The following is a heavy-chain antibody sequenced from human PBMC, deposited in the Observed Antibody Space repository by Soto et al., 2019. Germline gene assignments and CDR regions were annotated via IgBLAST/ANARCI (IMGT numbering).Heavy chain of an antibody. D-gene: IGHD1-20*01. V-gene: IGHV1-3*01. J-gene: IGHJ4*02. CDR2: INAGNGNP. CDR1: GYSFTSYT. Sequence: ASVGVSCKASGYSFTSYTVHWVRQAPGQRLEWMGWINAGNGNPTYSQSFQGRLTITRDTSASTAYMELSSLRSEDTAVYYCARISYNSGCDFWGQGTLVTV. CDR3: ARISYNSGCDF.